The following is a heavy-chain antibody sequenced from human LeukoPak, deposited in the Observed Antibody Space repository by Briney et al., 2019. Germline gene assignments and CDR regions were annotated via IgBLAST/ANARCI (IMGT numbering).Heavy chain of an antibody. CDR3: AREAATAGGSDY. Sequence: GGSLRLSCAASGFTFSNYAMSWARQAPGKGLEWVSGIRGSGGGTFYADSVKGRFTISRDNSKNTLYLQMNSLRAEDTAVYYCAREAATAGGSDYWGQGTLITVSS. CDR2: IRGSGGGT. V-gene: IGHV3-23*01. J-gene: IGHJ4*02. D-gene: IGHD2-8*02. CDR1: GFTFSNYA.